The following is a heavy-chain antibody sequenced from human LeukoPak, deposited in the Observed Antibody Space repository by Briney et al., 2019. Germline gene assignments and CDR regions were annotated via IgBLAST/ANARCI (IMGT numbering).Heavy chain of an antibody. V-gene: IGHV1-18*01. CDR2: ISAYNGNT. Sequence: ASVKVSCKASGYTFTSYGISWVRQAPGQGLEWMGWISAYNGNTNYAQKLQGRVTMTIDTSTSTAYMELKSLRSDDTAVYYCARDPEAEGFDYWGQGTLVTVSS. D-gene: IGHD6-19*01. J-gene: IGHJ4*02. CDR3: ARDPEAEGFDY. CDR1: GYTFTSYG.